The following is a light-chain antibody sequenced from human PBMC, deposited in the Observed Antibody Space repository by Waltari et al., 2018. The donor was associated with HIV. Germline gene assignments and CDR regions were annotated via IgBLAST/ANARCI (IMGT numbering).Light chain of an antibody. V-gene: IGKV3-15*01. Sequence: EIVMTQSPATLSVSPGERATPSCRASQSVGSNLAWYQQKPGQAPRLLIYGASTRATGIPARLSGSGSGTEFTLTISSLQSEDFAVYYCQQYNKWPPWTFGQGTKVEIK. J-gene: IGKJ1*01. CDR3: QQYNKWPPWT. CDR1: QSVGSN. CDR2: GAS.